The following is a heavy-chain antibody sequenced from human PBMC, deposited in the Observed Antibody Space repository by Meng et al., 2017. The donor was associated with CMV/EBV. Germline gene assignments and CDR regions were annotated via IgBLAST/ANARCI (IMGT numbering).Heavy chain of an antibody. CDR3: ARGADIVVVPAAIRPIGYYYGMDV. CDR1: GGSISSSSYY. Sequence: SDTLSLTCTVSGGSISSSSYYWCWIRQPPGKGLEWIGSIYFSGSTYYNPSLKSRVTISVDTSKNQFSLKLSSVTAADTAVYYCARGADIVVVPAAIRPIGYYYGMDVWGQGTTVTVSS. D-gene: IGHD2-2*02. CDR2: IYFSGST. V-gene: IGHV4-39*07. J-gene: IGHJ6*02.